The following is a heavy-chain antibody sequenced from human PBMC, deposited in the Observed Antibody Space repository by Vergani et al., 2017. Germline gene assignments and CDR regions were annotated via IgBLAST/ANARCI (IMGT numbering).Heavy chain of an antibody. Sequence: QVQLVESGGGVVQPGRSLRLSCAASGFTFSSYAMHWVRQAPGKGLEWVAVISYDGSNKYYADSVKGRFTISRDNSKNTLYLQMNSLRAEDTAVYYCERDDYGNVDYWGQGTLVTVSS. CDR1: GFTFSSYA. V-gene: IGHV3-30-3*01. CDR2: ISYDGSNK. D-gene: IGHD4-17*01. J-gene: IGHJ4*02. CDR3: ERDDYGNVDY.